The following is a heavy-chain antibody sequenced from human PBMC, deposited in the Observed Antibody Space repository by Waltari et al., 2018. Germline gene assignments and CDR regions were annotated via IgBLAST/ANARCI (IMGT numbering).Heavy chain of an antibody. V-gene: IGHV1-8*01. CDR1: GYTFTSYD. D-gene: IGHD3-3*01. CDR2: MNPNSGNT. J-gene: IGHJ4*02. CDR3: ARSPGYYDFWSGWPH. Sequence: QVRLVQSGAEVKKPGASVKVSCKASGYTFTSYDINWVRKATGQGLEWMGWMNPNSGNTGYAQKFQGRVTMTRNTSISTAYMELSSLRSEDTAVYYCARSPGYYDFWSGWPHWGQGTLVTVSS.